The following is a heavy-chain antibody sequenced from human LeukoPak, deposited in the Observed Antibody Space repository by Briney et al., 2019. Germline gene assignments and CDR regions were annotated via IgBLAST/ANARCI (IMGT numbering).Heavy chain of an antibody. Sequence: PGGSLRLSCAASGFTFSSYDMHWVRQATGKGLEWVSAIGTAGDTYYPGSVKGRFTISRENAKNSSYLQMNSLRAGDTAVYYCARAKSYLFFSRERSIPELDYWGQGTLVTVSS. V-gene: IGHV3-13*01. CDR1: GFTFSSYD. D-gene: IGHD1-1*01. CDR3: ARAKSYLFFSRERSIPELDY. J-gene: IGHJ4*02. CDR2: IGTAGDT.